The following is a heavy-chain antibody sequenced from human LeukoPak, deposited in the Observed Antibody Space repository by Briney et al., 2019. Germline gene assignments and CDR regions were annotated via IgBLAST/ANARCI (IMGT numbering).Heavy chain of an antibody. Sequence: ASVKVSCTASGYTFTSYYMHWVRQAPGQGLEWMGIINPSGGSTSYAQKFQGRVTMTRDTSTSTVYMELSSLRSEDAAVYYCARVGDPLAVAGMGISSGRGMDVWGQGTTVTVSS. CDR3: ARVGDPLAVAGMGISSGRGMDV. CDR2: INPSGGST. J-gene: IGHJ6*02. V-gene: IGHV1-46*01. CDR1: GYTFTSYY. D-gene: IGHD6-19*01.